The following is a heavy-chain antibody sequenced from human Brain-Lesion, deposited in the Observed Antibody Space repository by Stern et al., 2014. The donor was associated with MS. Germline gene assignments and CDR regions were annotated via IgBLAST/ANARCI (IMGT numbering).Heavy chain of an antibody. CDR2: ISYDGSDK. V-gene: IGHV3-30*18. CDR1: GFTFTNYG. J-gene: IGHJ4*02. Sequence: QVQLVESGGGVVQPGRSLRLSCAASGFTFTNYGMHWVRQAPGKGLGWVAVISYDGSDKYYADSVKGRFTISRDNSKNTLYLQMNSLRGEDTAMYYCANSLGTYSRCGGDCYPRADYWGQGTLVTVFS. D-gene: IGHD2-21*02. CDR3: ANSLGTYSRCGGDCYPRADY.